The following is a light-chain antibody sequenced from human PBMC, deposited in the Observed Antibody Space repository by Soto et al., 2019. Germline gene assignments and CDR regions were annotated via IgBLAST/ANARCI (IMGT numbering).Light chain of an antibody. CDR2: AAS. CDR3: QQSYSTLWT. V-gene: IGKV1-39*01. J-gene: IGKJ1*01. CDR1: QSIRSY. Sequence: DIQMTQSPSSLSASVGDGVTITCRASQSIRSYLNWYQQKPGKAPKLLIYAASSLQSGVPSRFSGSGSGTDFTLTISSLQPEDFATYYCQQSYSTLWTFGQGTKVDIK.